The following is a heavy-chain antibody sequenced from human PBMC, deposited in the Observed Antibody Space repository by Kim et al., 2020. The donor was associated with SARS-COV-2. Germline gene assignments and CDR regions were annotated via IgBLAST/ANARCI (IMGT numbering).Heavy chain of an antibody. J-gene: IGHJ4*02. CDR2: ISSSGSTI. CDR3: ARDALRYFDWSGDMGVDY. CDR1: GFTFSSYE. D-gene: IGHD3-9*01. V-gene: IGHV3-48*03. Sequence: GGSLRLSCAASGFTFSSYEMNWVRQAPGKGLEWVSYISSSGSTIYYADSVKGRFTISRDNAKNSLYLQMNSLRAEDTAVYYCARDALRYFDWSGDMGVDYWGQGTLVTVSS.